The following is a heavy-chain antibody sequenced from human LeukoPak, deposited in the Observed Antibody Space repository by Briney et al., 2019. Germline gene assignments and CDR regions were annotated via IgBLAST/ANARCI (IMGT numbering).Heavy chain of an antibody. V-gene: IGHV3-30-3*01. J-gene: IGHJ4*02. Sequence: GGSLRLSCAVSGFTFSSYAMHWVRQAPGKGLEWVAVISYDGSNKYYADSVKGRFTISRDNSKNTLYLQMNSLRAEDTAVYYCARDAGGFVVVTAFDYWGQGTLVTVSS. CDR3: ARDAGGFVVVTAFDY. CDR2: ISYDGSNK. CDR1: GFTFSSYA. D-gene: IGHD2-21*02.